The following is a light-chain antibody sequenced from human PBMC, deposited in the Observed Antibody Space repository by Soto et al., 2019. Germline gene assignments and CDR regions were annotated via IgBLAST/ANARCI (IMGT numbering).Light chain of an antibody. CDR2: WAS. CDR1: QIVLFSTTNKTY. J-gene: IGKJ4*01. Sequence: DIVMTQSPDSLAVSLGERATITCRCSQIVLFSTTNKTYVAWYQHRTGRPPRLLIYWASTRESRVPDRFTGGESGTDFTLTIDNLQAEDVAVYYLPQYFNTSFPFGGGTKVDIK. CDR3: PQYFNTSFP. V-gene: IGKV4-1*01.